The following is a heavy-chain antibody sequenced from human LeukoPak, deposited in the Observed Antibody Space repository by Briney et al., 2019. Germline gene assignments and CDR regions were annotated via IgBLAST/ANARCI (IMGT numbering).Heavy chain of an antibody. V-gene: IGHV4-34*01. CDR2: INHSGST. Sequence: GSLRLSCAASGFTFSDYYMSWIRQPPGKGLEWIGEINHSGSTNYNPSLKSRVTISVDTSKNQFSLKLSSVTAADTAVYYCARELGHSSGWRLGSTSNFDYWGQGTLVTVSS. CDR1: GFTFSDYY. D-gene: IGHD6-19*01. CDR3: ARELGHSSGWRLGSTSNFDY. J-gene: IGHJ4*02.